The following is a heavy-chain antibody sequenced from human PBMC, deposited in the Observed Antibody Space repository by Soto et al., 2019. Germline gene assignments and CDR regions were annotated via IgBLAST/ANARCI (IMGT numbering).Heavy chain of an antibody. CDR1: GVSISSNYY. J-gene: IGHJ4*02. D-gene: IGHD6-19*01. CDR2: ISHIGSV. V-gene: IGHV4-4*02. CDR3: VRSFGWYAIDY. Sequence: QVLLQESGPGLVQPSGTLSLSCAVSGVSISSNYYWGWVRQSPEKWLEWLGDISHIGSVNYSPSLMSRVTIAMDRSEHQFSLQLNSVTAADTAVYYCVRSFGWYAIDYWGQGTLVIVSS.